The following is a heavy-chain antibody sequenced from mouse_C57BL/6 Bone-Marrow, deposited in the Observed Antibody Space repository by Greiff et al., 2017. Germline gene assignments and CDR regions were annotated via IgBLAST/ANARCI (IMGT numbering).Heavy chain of an antibody. J-gene: IGHJ4*01. CDR3: ARVSTMVTPYAMDY. CDR2: FSDGGSYT. D-gene: IGHD2-1*01. CDR1: GFTFSSYA. V-gene: IGHV5-4*01. Sequence: EVHLVESGGGLVKPGGSLKLSCAASGFTFSSYAMSWVRQTPEKRLEWVATFSDGGSYTYYPDNVKGRFTISRDNAKNNLYLQMSHLKSEDTAMYYCARVSTMVTPYAMDYWGQGTSVTVSS.